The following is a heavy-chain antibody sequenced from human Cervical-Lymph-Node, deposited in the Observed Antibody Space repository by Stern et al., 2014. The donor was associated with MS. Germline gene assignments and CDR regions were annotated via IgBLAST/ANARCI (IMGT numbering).Heavy chain of an antibody. CDR3: ARERVSRIEYNDYGLDY. CDR2: ISAYNGNT. J-gene: IGHJ4*02. CDR1: GYTFTSYG. Sequence: VQLVESGAEVKKPGASVKVSCKASGYTFTSYGISWVRQAPGQGLEWMGWISAYNGNTNYAQKLQGRVTMTTDTSTSTAYMELRSLRSDDTAVYYCARERVSRIEYNDYGLDYWGQGTLVTVSS. V-gene: IGHV1-18*04. D-gene: IGHD4-17*01.